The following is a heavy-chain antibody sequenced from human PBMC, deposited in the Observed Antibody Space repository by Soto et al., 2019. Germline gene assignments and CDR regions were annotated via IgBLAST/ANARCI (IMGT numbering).Heavy chain of an antibody. CDR1: GGSTSSRTFW. CDR3: ARHPRDDYNYGGSGIFDY. D-gene: IGHD4-4*01. J-gene: IGHJ4*02. CDR2: MYYSGSS. V-gene: IGHV4-39*01. Sequence: QLQLQESGPGLVKPSETLSLTCSVSGGSTSSRTFWWAWIRQPPGKGPEWIGDMYYSGSSYSSPSLKSRVTLSVDTSKNQLSLKLNSVTAADTAVYYCARHPRDDYNYGGSGIFDYWGQGTLVTVSS.